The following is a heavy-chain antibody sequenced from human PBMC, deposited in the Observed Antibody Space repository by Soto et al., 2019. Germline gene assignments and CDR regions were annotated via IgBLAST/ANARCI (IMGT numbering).Heavy chain of an antibody. CDR3: ARDQPPLRYFDWLSDYYGMDV. D-gene: IGHD3-9*01. CDR1: GFTFSSYW. V-gene: IGHV3-7*03. Sequence: VGSLRLSCAASGFTFSSYWMSWVRQAPGKGLEWVANIKQDGSEKYYVDSVKGRFTISRDNAKNSLYLQMNSLRAEDTAVYYCARDQPPLRYFDWLSDYYGMDVWGQGTTVTVSS. CDR2: IKQDGSEK. J-gene: IGHJ6*02.